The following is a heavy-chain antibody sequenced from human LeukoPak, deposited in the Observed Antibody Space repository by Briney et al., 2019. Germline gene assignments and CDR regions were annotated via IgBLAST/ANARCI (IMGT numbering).Heavy chain of an antibody. D-gene: IGHD1-26*01. CDR1: GGSFSGYY. V-gene: IGHV4-34*01. J-gene: IGHJ4*02. CDR2: INHSGST. Sequence: PSETLSLTCAVYGGSFSGYYWSWIRQPPGKGLEWIGEINHSGSTNYNPSLKSRVTISVDTSKNQFSLKLSSVTAADTAVYYCASPGYSGSYDYWGQGTLVTVSS. CDR3: ASPGYSGSYDY.